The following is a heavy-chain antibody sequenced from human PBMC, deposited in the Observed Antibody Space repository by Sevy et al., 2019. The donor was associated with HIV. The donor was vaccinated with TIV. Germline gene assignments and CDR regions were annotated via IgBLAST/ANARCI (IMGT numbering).Heavy chain of an antibody. CDR1: GYSFTSYW. Sequence: GESLKISCKGSGYSFTSYWIGWVRQMPGKGLEWMGIIYPGDSDTRYSPSFQGQVTISADKSISTAYLQWSSLKASDTAMYYCPRHLEPSYKVVAATSFDYWGQGTLVTVSS. CDR2: IYPGDSDT. J-gene: IGHJ4*02. CDR3: PRHLEPSYKVVAATSFDY. V-gene: IGHV5-51*01. D-gene: IGHD2-15*01.